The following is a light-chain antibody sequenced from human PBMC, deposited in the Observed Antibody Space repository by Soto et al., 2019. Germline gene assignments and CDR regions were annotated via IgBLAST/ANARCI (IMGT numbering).Light chain of an antibody. CDR1: QSISSW. J-gene: IGKJ5*01. CDR2: DSS. V-gene: IGKV1-5*01. CDR3: QQYDSFSVT. Sequence: DIQMTQARATVWQSXGDCVPITXXASQSISSWLAWYQQKPGRAPKLLIYDSSSLESGVPSRFSGSGSGTEFRLTISTMQPDDFATYYCQQYDSFSVTFGQGTRLEIK.